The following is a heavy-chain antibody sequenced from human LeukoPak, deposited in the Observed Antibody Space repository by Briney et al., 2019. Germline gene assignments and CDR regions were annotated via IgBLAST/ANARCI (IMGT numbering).Heavy chain of an antibody. CDR3: ARAVAGQPFDY. V-gene: IGHV1-8*01. CDR1: GYTFPSYD. Sequence: ASVKVSCKASGYTFPSYDINWVRQPTAQGLEWMGWMNPNSGNTGYAQKFQGRVTMTRNTSISTAYMELSSLRSEDTAVYYCARAVAGQPFDYWGQGTLVTVSS. CDR2: MNPNSGNT. D-gene: IGHD6-19*01. J-gene: IGHJ4*02.